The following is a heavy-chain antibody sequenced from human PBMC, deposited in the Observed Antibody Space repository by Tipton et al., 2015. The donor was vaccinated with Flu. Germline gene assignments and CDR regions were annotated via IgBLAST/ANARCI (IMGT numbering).Heavy chain of an antibody. V-gene: IGHV4-31*03. J-gene: IGHJ6*02. CDR2: FHFSMST. CDR1: GDSISNGNYY. D-gene: IGHD1-26*01. CDR3: VRDKGGDAAYYYGMDV. Sequence: TLSLTCTVSGDSISNGNYYWTWVRQRPGKGLEWIGYFHFSMSTYYNPSLQSRVSVSVDPSKNQFSLELRSVTAADAGVYYCVRDKGGDAAYYYGMDVWGQGP.